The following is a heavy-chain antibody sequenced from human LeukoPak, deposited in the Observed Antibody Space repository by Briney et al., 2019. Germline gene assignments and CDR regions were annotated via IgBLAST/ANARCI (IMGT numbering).Heavy chain of an antibody. J-gene: IGHJ4*02. D-gene: IGHD3-22*01. CDR1: GFSFSSYA. Sequence: QTGGSLRLSCAASGFSFSSYAMSWVRQPPGKGLEWVSGLSGDGGGSIFYADSVKGRFTISRDNSKKTVYLQMNSLRAEDTAVYYCAKDRHYDSSGYYSAFDYWGQGILVTVSS. CDR3: AKDRHYDSSGYYSAFDY. V-gene: IGHV3-23*01. CDR2: LSGDGGGSI.